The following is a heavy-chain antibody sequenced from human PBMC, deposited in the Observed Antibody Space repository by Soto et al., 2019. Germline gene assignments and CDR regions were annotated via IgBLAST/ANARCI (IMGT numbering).Heavy chain of an antibody. V-gene: IGHV5-51*01. CDR1: GYIFTSYW. Sequence: GESLKISCNGSGYIFTSYWIGWGRQMPGKGLEWMGIIYPGDSDTRYSPSFQGQVTISADKSISTAYLQWSSLKASDTAMYYCARLYDSSGYYYDPYYYYYYGMDVWGQGTTVTVSS. CDR2: IYPGDSDT. CDR3: ARLYDSSGYYYDPYYYYYYGMDV. J-gene: IGHJ6*02. D-gene: IGHD3-22*01.